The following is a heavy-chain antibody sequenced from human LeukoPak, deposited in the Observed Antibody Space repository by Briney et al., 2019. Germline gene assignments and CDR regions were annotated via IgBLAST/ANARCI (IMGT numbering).Heavy chain of an antibody. D-gene: IGHD7-27*01. V-gene: IGHV4-59*12. Sequence: PSETLSLTCTVSGGSISSYYWSWIRQPPGKGLEWIGYIYYSGSTNYNPSLKSRVTISVDTSKNQFSLKLSSVTAADTAVYYCARVPLGILSYFDYWGQGTLVTVSS. CDR1: GGSISSYY. J-gene: IGHJ4*02. CDR3: ARVPLGILSYFDY. CDR2: IYYSGST.